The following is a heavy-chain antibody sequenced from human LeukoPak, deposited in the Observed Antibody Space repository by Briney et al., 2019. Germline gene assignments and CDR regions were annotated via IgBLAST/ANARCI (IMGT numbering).Heavy chain of an antibody. D-gene: IGHD6-13*01. CDR1: GFTFSSYA. J-gene: IGHJ3*02. CDR2: ISGSGGST. CDR3: ARSGSKNSSSWYDAFDI. V-gene: IGHV3-23*01. Sequence: GGSLRLSCAASGFTFSSYAMSWVRQAPGKGLEWVSSISGSGGSTYYADSVKGRFTISRDNAKNSLYLQMNSLRAEDTAVYYCARSGSKNSSSWYDAFDIWGQGTMVTVSS.